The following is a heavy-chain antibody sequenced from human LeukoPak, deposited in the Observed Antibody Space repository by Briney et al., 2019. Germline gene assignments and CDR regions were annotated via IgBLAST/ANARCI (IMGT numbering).Heavy chain of an antibody. CDR2: INHSGST. J-gene: IGHJ4*02. Sequence: PSETLSLTCAVYGGSFSGYYWSWIRQPPGKGLEWIGEINHSGSTNYNPSLKSRVTISVDTSKNQFSLKLSSVTAADTAVYYCARDRDGYNYLGQGTLVTVSS. D-gene: IGHD5-24*01. V-gene: IGHV4-34*01. CDR3: ARDRDGYNY. CDR1: GGSFSGYY.